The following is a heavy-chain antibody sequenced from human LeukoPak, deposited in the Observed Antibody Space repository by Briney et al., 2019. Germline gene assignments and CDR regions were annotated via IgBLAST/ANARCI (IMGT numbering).Heavy chain of an antibody. CDR1: GGSISGYY. D-gene: IGHD1-26*01. CDR3: ARHAGAYSFDP. V-gene: IGHV4-59*08. CDR2: IYFTGTT. Sequence: SETLSPTCTVSGGSISGYYWSWIRQPPGKGLEWIGYIYFTGTTNYNPSLKSRVTISLHTSKNQFSLRLSSVTAADTAVYYCARHAGAYSFDPWGQGTLVTVSS. J-gene: IGHJ5*02.